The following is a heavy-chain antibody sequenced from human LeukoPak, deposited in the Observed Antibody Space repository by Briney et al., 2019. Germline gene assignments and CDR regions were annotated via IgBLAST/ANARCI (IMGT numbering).Heavy chain of an antibody. J-gene: IGHJ4*02. D-gene: IGHD6-19*01. CDR2: INAGNGKT. CDR3: ASSLAGISSGWHYFDY. Sequence: ASAKVSCKASGYIFTSNAMHWVRQAPGQRLEWMGWINAGNGKTKYSQNFQGKVTITRDTSASTAYMELSSLRSEDTAVYFCASSLAGISSGWHYFDYWGQGALVTVSS. CDR1: GYIFTSNA. V-gene: IGHV1-3*01.